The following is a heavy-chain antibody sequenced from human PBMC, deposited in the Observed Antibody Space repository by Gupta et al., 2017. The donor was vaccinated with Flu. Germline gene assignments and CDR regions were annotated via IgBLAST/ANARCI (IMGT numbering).Heavy chain of an antibody. CDR1: GGSISSYY. Sequence: QVQLQESGPGLVKPSETLSLTCTVSGGSISSYYWSWIRQPPGKGLEWIGYIYYSGSTNYNPSLKSRVTISVDTSKNQFSLKLSSVTAADTAVYYCARGGLTYSSGPGDYWGQGTLVTVSS. CDR3: ARGGLTYSSGPGDY. J-gene: IGHJ4*02. D-gene: IGHD6-19*01. V-gene: IGHV4-59*01. CDR2: IYYSGST.